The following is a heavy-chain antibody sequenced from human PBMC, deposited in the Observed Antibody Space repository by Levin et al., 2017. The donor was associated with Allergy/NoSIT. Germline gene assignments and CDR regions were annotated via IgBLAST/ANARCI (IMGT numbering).Heavy chain of an antibody. CDR3: ARDRWYYGSGSYPPRDRYYYMDV. V-gene: IGHV1-2*02. D-gene: IGHD3-10*01. CDR1: GYTFTGYY. Sequence: ASVKVSCKASGYTFTGYYMHWVRQAPGQGLEWMGWINPNSGGTNYAQKFQGRVTMTRDTSISTAYMELSRLRSDDTAVYYCARDRWYYGSGSYPPRDRYYYMDVWGKGTTVTVSS. CDR2: INPNSGGT. J-gene: IGHJ6*03.